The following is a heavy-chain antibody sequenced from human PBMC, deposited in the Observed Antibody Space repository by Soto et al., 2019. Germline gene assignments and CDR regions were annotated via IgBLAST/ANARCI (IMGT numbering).Heavy chain of an antibody. CDR2: INPNGGST. J-gene: IGHJ3*02. Sequence: QVQLVQSGAEVKKPGASVKISCEASGYSFTSQYVHWVRQAPGQGLEWMGIINPNGGSTTYAQKFKGRHTMTRDTPTSAVYMGRGGLATGDPAVYYFARERGRRPGGGGTEPLDIWGQGTMVTVAS. V-gene: IGHV1-46*03. CDR1: GYSFTSQY. D-gene: IGHD3-16*01. CDR3: ARERGRRPGGGGTEPLDI.